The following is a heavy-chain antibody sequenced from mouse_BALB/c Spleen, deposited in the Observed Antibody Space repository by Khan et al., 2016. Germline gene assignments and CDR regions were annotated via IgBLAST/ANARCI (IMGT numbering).Heavy chain of an antibody. J-gene: IGHJ1*01. CDR2: INTYSGES. Sequence: QIQLVQSGPELKKPGKTVKISCKASGYTFTNYGMNWVKQAPGKGLKWMGWINTYSGESTYADDFKGRFAFSLETSANTAYLQINNLKNEDPATCLCARYRYYDGSSRYFDVWGAGTTVTVSS. V-gene: IGHV9-3-1*01. CDR1: GYTFTNYG. CDR3: ARYRYYDGSSRYFDV. D-gene: IGHD1-1*01.